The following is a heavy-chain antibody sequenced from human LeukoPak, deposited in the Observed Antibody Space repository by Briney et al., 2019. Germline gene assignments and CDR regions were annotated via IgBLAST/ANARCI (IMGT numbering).Heavy chain of an antibody. D-gene: IGHD3-9*01. V-gene: IGHV4-59*01. CDR2: IYYSGST. CDR3: ARGPQPELVIDQWFDP. CDR1: GGSISSYY. Sequence: QTSETLSLTCTVSGGSISSYYWSWIRQPPGKGLEWNGYIYYSGSTNYNPSLKSRVTISVDTSKNQFSLKLSSVTAADTAVYYCARGPQPELVIDQWFDPWGQGTLVTVSS. J-gene: IGHJ5*02.